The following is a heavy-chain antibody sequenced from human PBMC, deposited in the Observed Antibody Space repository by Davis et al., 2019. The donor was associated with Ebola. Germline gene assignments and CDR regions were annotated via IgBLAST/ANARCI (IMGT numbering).Heavy chain of an antibody. CDR3: ASTIFGVVNPPYYFDY. V-gene: IGHV4-4*02. D-gene: IGHD3-3*01. J-gene: IGHJ4*02. CDR2: IYHSGST. CDR1: GGSISSTNW. Sequence: SETLSLTCAVSGGSISSTNWWTWVRQPPGKGLEWIGEIYHSGSTNYNPSLKSRVTISLDTSKNQFSLKLNSVTAADTAVYYCASTIFGVVNPPYYFDYWGQGTLVAVSS.